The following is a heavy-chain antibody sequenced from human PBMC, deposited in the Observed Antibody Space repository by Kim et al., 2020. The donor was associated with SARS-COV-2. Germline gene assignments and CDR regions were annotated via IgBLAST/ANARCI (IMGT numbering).Heavy chain of an antibody. CDR3: AREGLGDQLLNGYYFDY. D-gene: IGHD2-2*01. Sequence: SETLSLTCAVSGGSISSSNWWSWVRQPPGKGLEWIGEIYHSGSTNYNPSLKSRVTISVDKSKNQFYLKLSSVTAADTAVYYCAREGLGDQLLNGYYFDYWGQGTLVTVSS. J-gene: IGHJ4*02. CDR2: IYHSGST. V-gene: IGHV4-4*02. CDR1: GGSISSSNW.